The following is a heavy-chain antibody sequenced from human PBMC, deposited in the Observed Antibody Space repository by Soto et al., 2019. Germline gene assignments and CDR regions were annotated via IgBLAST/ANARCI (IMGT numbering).Heavy chain of an antibody. CDR3: ARTDGGYSSSWLKYYFDY. V-gene: IGHV1-18*01. CDR2: ISAYNGNT. CDR1: GYTFTSYG. D-gene: IGHD6-13*01. J-gene: IGHJ4*02. Sequence: ASVKVSCKASGYTFTSYGISWVRQAPGQGLEWMGWISAYNGNTNYAQKLQGRVTMTTDTSTSTAYVELRSLRSDDTAVYYCARTDGGYSSSWLKYYFDYWGQGTLVTVSS.